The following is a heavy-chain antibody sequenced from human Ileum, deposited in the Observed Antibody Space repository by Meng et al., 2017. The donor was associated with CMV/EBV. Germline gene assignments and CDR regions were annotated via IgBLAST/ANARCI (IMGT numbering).Heavy chain of an antibody. D-gene: IGHD6-13*01. V-gene: IGHV4-30-4*08. CDR3: ARFRIAALGNLFDP. Sequence: QVQRQGSGPGLVKPSQTRSLSCTVSGASISSGDYYWSWIRPPPGKGLEWIGYIFFSGNTYYNPSLNNRVIISIDTPRNQFSLKVDSVTAADTAVYYCARFRIAALGNLFDPWGHGTLVTVSS. CDR1: GASISSGDYY. J-gene: IGHJ5*02. CDR2: IFFSGNT.